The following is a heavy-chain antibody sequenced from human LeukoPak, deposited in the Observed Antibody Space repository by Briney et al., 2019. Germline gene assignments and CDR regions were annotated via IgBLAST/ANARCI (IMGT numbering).Heavy chain of an antibody. J-gene: IGHJ4*02. Sequence: SETLSLACAVYGGSFSGYYWSWIRQPPGKGLEWIGEINHSGSTNYNPSLKSRVTISVDTSKKQFSLKLSSVTAADTAVYYCVTYYFDSSGPKKNYWGQGTLVTVSS. CDR1: GGSFSGYY. CDR2: INHSGST. V-gene: IGHV4-34*01. D-gene: IGHD3-22*01. CDR3: VTYYFDSSGPKKNY.